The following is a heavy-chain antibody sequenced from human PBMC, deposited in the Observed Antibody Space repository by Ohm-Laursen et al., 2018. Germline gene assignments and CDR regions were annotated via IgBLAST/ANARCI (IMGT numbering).Heavy chain of an antibody. J-gene: IGHJ4*02. CDR2: ISGSGATT. V-gene: IGHV3-23*01. CDR1: GFTFSGYR. Sequence: SLRLSCAASGFTFSGYRMSWVRQAPGKGLEWVSSISGSGATTYNADSVKGRFTISRDNSKNTLYLQMNSLRAEDTAVYYCAKIVGGRYYYFDYWGQGSLVTVSS. D-gene: IGHD1-26*01. CDR3: AKIVGGRYYYFDY.